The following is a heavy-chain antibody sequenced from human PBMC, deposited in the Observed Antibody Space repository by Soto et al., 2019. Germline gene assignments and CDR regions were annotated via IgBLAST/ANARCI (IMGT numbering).Heavy chain of an antibody. CDR2: ITSTGDST. CDR3: AKGSLKYCSSGRCYPLDS. V-gene: IGHV3-23*01. J-gene: IGHJ4*02. Sequence: PGGSLRLSCAASGFAFSSYAMTWVRQAPGKGLECVSIITSTGDSTVYAGSVKGRFTMSRDNSKSTLYLQMDSLRVEDTAEYYCAKGSLKYCSSGRCYPLDSWGKGALVTVSS. CDR1: GFAFSSYA. D-gene: IGHD2-15*01.